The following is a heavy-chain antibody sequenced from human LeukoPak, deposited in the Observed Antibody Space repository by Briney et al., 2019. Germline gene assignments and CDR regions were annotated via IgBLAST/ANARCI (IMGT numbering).Heavy chain of an antibody. V-gene: IGHV3-11*01. J-gene: IGHJ4*02. CDR1: GFTFSDYY. CDR3: ARLGLAGTTRGYFDY. Sequence: PGGSLRLSCAASGFTFSDYYMSWIRQAPGKGLEWVSYISSSGSTIYYADSVKGRFTISRDNAKNSPYLQMNSLRAEDTAVYYCARLGLAGTTRGYFDYWGQGTLVTVSS. D-gene: IGHD1-1*01. CDR2: ISSSGSTI.